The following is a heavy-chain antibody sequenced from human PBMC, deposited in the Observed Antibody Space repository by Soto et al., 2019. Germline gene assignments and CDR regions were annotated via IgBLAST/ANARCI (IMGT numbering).Heavy chain of an antibody. D-gene: IGHD5-12*01. V-gene: IGHV4-59*01. CDR2: IYYSGST. CDR1: GGSISSYY. Sequence: KTSERRSLTWTVCGGSISSYYWSWIRQPPGKGLEWIGYIYYSGSTNYNPSLKSRVTISLATSKNQFALKLSSVTAADTAVYYCATGERWLQLGLDYGGQGTLVTVSS. J-gene: IGHJ4*02. CDR3: ATGERWLQLGLDY.